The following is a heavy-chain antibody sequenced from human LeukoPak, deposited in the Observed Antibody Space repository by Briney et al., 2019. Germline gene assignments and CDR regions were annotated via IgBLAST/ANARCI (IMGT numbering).Heavy chain of an antibody. CDR1: GYTFTSYD. CDR3: ARRIAAADTLYYYYYMDV. CDR2: MNPNSGNT. Sequence: ASVKVSCKASGYTFTSYDINWVRQATGQGLEWMGWMNPNSGNTGYAQKFQGRVTMTRNTSISTAYMELSSLRSEDTAVYYCARRIAAADTLYYYYYMDVWGKGTTVTVSS. V-gene: IGHV1-8*01. D-gene: IGHD6-13*01. J-gene: IGHJ6*03.